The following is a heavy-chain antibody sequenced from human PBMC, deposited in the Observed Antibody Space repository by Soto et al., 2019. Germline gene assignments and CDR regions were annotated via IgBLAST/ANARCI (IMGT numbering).Heavy chain of an antibody. D-gene: IGHD2-15*01. CDR2: INPDNANT. CDR3: ARDPGSGHYFDY. Sequence: QVQLVQSGAEVKKPGASVKISCEASGYTFISRALHWVRQAPGQRLVWMGWINPDNANTKYSQNFQGRVTFTRDTSATTAYMELSSLISEDTAVYFCARDPGSGHYFDYWGQGTLVTGSS. V-gene: IGHV1-3*01. J-gene: IGHJ4*02. CDR1: GYTFISRA.